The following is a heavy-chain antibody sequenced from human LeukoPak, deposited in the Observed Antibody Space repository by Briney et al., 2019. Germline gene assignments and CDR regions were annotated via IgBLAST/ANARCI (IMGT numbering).Heavy chain of an antibody. V-gene: IGHV3-23*01. D-gene: IGHD5-12*01. J-gene: IGHJ4*02. CDR2: ISSNGGTT. Sequence: GGSLRLSCAASGFTFSNYAMSWVRQAPGEGLEWVSSISSNGGTTYYADSVKGRFTISRDNSKNTLYLQMNSLRAEDTAVYYCVKDRPTWPIDYWGQGTLVTVSS. CDR3: VKDRPTWPIDY. CDR1: GFTFSNYA.